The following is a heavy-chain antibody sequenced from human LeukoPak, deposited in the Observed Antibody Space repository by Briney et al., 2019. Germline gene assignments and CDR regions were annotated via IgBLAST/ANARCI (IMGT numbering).Heavy chain of an antibody. CDR2: ISYDGSSK. CDR1: GFSLSSYA. J-gene: IGHJ3*02. CDR3: ARARSSYGYGDAFDI. V-gene: IGHV3-30*04. Sequence: GGSLRLSCAASGFSLSSYAMHWVRQAPGKGLEWVAVISYDGSSKYYADSVKGRFTISRDNSKNTLYLQMNSLRAEDTAVYYCARARSSYGYGDAFDIWGQGTMVTVSS. D-gene: IGHD5-18*01.